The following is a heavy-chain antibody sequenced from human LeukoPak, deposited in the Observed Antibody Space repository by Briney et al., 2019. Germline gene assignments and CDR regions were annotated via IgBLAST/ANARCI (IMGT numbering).Heavy chain of an antibody. J-gene: IGHJ4*02. CDR3: ARVFSRYCSGGSCYFDY. CDR1: GYTLTELS. D-gene: IGHD2-15*01. Sequence: ASVKVSCKVSGYTLTELSMHWVRQAPGQGPEWMGVISPSGGSTTYAQKFQGRVTLTRDMSTSTAYMELSSLRSEDTAVYYCARVFSRYCSGGSCYFDYWGQGTLVTVSS. CDR2: ISPSGGST. V-gene: IGHV1-46*01.